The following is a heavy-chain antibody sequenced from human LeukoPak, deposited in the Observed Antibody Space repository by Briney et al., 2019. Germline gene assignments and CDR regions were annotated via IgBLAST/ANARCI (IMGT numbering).Heavy chain of an antibody. V-gene: IGHV1-24*01. J-gene: IGHJ4*02. Sequence: ASVKVSCKVSGYTLTELSMHWVRQAPGKGLEWMGGFDPEDGETFYAQKFQGRVTMTEDTSTDTAYVEPSSLRSEDTAVYYCATDYYYDSSGSYYTVDYWGQGTLVTVSS. CDR1: GYTLTELS. CDR2: FDPEDGET. CDR3: ATDYYYDSSGSYYTVDY. D-gene: IGHD3-22*01.